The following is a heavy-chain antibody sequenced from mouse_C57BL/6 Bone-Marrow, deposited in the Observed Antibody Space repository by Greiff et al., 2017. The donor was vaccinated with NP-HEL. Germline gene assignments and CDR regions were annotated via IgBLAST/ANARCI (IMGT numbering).Heavy chain of an antibody. V-gene: IGHV1-7*01. Sequence: LLESGAELVKPGASVKLSCKASGYTFTSYWMHWVKQRPGQGLEWIGYINPSSGYTKYNQKFKDKATLTADKSSSTAYMQLSSLTYEDSAVYSYSRSGITTVVATSRQFAYWGQGTLVTVSA. CDR2: INPSSGYT. D-gene: IGHD1-1*01. J-gene: IGHJ3*01. CDR1: GYTFTSYW. CDR3: SRSGITTVVATSRQFAY.